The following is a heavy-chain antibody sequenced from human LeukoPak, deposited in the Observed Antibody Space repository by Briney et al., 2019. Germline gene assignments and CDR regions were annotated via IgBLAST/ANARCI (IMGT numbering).Heavy chain of an antibody. J-gene: IGHJ4*02. D-gene: IGHD6-19*01. CDR1: GYSFTSYW. CDR2: MYLGDSET. Sequence: GESLKISCKGSGYSFTSYWIGWVRQMPGKGLEWMGIMYLGDSETRYSPSFQGQVTISADKYISTVFLQWSSLKASDTAMYYCVRHEGSISGWPFDYWGQGTLVTVSS. V-gene: IGHV5-51*01. CDR3: VRHEGSISGWPFDY.